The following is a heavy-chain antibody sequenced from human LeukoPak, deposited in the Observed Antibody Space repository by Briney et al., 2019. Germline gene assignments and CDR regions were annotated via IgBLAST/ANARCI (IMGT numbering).Heavy chain of an antibody. CDR2: IKQDGSEK. V-gene: IGHV3-7*01. J-gene: IGHJ4*02. D-gene: IGHD3-10*01. Sequence: GALRLSCAASGFTFSSYWMSWVRQAPGKGLEWVANIKQDGSEKYYVDSVKGRFTISRDNAKNSLYLQMNSLRAEDTAVYYCAKDVLLWFGELSQYYFDYWGQGTLVTVSS. CDR3: AKDVLLWFGELSQYYFDY. CDR1: GFTFSSYW.